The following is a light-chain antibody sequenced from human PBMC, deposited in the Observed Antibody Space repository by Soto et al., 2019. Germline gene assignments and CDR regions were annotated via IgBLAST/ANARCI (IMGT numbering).Light chain of an antibody. CDR3: QKYNTWPS. V-gene: IGKV3-15*01. CDR2: GAS. CDR1: QSVSSN. Sequence: EIVMTQSPATLSVSPGERATLSCRASQSVSSNLAWYQQKPGQAPRLLIYGASTRATGIPARFSGSGSGTEFPLTISSLQSEDFAVYYCQKYNTWPSFGQGTKVEIK. J-gene: IGKJ1*01.